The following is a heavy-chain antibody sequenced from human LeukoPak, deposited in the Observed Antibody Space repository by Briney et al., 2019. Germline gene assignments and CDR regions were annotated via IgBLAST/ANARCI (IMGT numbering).Heavy chain of an antibody. Sequence: SETLSLTCTVSGGSLSGYYWSWIRQPPGKGLEWIGYTHYSGSTNYNPYLKSRVTISVDTSKNQFSLQLNSVTAADTAVYYCARGEAYGYWGQGTLVTVSS. CDR2: THYSGST. CDR1: GGSLSGYY. D-gene: IGHD3-16*01. CDR3: ARGEAYGY. J-gene: IGHJ4*02. V-gene: IGHV4-59*01.